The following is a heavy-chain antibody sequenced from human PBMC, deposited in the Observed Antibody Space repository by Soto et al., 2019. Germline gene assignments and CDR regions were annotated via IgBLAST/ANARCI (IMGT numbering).Heavy chain of an antibody. CDR3: ARVPTTVTTLGWFAP. Sequence: QVQLVQSGAEVKKPGSSVKVSCKASGGTFSSYTISWVRQAPGQGLEWMGRIIPILGIANYAQKFQGRVTITADKSTSTAYMELSSLRSEDTAVYYCARVPTTVTTLGWFAPWGQGTLVTVSS. J-gene: IGHJ5*02. CDR1: GGTFSSYT. CDR2: IIPILGIA. D-gene: IGHD4-17*01. V-gene: IGHV1-69*02.